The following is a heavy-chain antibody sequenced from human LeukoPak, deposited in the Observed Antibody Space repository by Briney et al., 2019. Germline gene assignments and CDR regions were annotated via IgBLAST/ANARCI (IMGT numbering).Heavy chain of an antibody. J-gene: IGHJ6*03. CDR1: GYTFTVYY. V-gene: IGHV1-2*02. Sequence: EASVKVSFKASGYTFTVYYMHWVRQAPGQGLEWMGWINPNSGGTNYAQKFQGRVTITRDTSISTAYMELSRLRSDDTAVYYCAREWYYYYYMDVWGKGTTVTVSS. CDR3: AREWYYYYYMDV. CDR2: INPNSGGT.